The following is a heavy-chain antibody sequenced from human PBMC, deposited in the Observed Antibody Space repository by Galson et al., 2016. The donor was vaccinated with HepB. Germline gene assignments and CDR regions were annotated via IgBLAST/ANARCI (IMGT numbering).Heavy chain of an antibody. D-gene: IGHD3-10*01. Sequence: SLRLSCAASGFTFSTSWMHWVRQAPGEGLVWVSRINSDGTSTTYADSVKGRFTISRDSANNTLYLQMNSLRAEDTAVYYCVRGLRAGYNWFDPWGQGTLVTVSS. V-gene: IGHV3-74*01. CDR2: INSDGTST. J-gene: IGHJ5*02. CDR3: VRGLRAGYNWFDP. CDR1: GFTFSTSW.